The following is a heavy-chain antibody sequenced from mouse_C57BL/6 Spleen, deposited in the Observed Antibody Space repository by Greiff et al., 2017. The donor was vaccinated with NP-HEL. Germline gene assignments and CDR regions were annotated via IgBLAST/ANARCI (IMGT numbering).Heavy chain of an antibody. Sequence: VQLQQPGAELVMPGASVKLSCKASGYTFTSYWMHWVKQRPGQGLEWIGEIDPSDSYTNYNQKFKGKSKLTVDKSSSTAYMQLSSLTSEHSAVYYCARKDLLPYYAMDYWGQGTSVTVSS. CDR3: ARKDLLPYYAMDY. J-gene: IGHJ4*01. V-gene: IGHV1-69*01. D-gene: IGHD1-1*01. CDR2: IDPSDSYT. CDR1: GYTFTSYW.